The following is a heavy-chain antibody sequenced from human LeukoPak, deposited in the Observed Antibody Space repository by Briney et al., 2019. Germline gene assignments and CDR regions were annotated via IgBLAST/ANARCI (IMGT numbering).Heavy chain of an antibody. CDR3: ATERYCSSTSCQPPNFDY. V-gene: IGHV1-69*01. CDR2: IIPIFGTA. J-gene: IGHJ4*02. Sequence: SVKLSCKASGGTFSSYTISWVRQAPGHGLEWMGGIIPIFGTANYAQKFQGRVTITADESTSTAYMELSSLRSEDTAVYYCATERYCSSTSCQPPNFDYWGQGTLVTVSS. CDR1: GGTFSSYT. D-gene: IGHD2-2*01.